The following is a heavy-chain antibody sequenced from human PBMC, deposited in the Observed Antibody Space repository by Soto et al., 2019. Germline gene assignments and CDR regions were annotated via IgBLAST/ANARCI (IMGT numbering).Heavy chain of an antibody. V-gene: IGHV5-51*01. Sequence: PGESLKISCKGSGYSFTSYWIGWVRQMPGKGLEWMGIIYPGDSDTRYSPSFQGQVTISADKSISTAYLQWSSLKASDTAVYYCARQAAAGTNDYYYGIDVWGQGTTVTSP. CDR1: GYSFTSYW. J-gene: IGHJ6*02. D-gene: IGHD6-13*01. CDR3: ARQAAAGTNDYYYGIDV. CDR2: IYPGDSDT.